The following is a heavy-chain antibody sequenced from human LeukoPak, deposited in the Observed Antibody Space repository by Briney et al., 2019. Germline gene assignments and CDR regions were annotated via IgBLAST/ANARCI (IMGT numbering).Heavy chain of an antibody. V-gene: IGHV3-64*01. D-gene: IGHD2-2*01. CDR1: GFTFSTYA. CDR2: ISGNGDNT. CDR3: AWSNTNCYCFDY. Sequence: GGSLRLSCAASGFTFSTYAMHWVRQAPGKGLEYVSSISGNGDNTYYANSVKGRFTISRDNSKNTVYLQMGSLGAEDTAVYYCAWSNTNCYCFDYWGQGTLATVSS. J-gene: IGHJ4*02.